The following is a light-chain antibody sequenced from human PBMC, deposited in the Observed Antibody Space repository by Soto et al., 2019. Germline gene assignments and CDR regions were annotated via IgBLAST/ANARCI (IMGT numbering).Light chain of an antibody. V-gene: IGKV1-12*01. CDR3: QQSKTFPLT. CDR1: QDINSW. CDR2: IAS. J-gene: IGKJ4*01. Sequence: MQIAKSPSTATESVGNRVTISYRASQDINSWLTWYQQKPGKAPKVLIYIASRLQSGVPSRFSGRGSGTDFSLTISNLQPEDFATYFCQQSKTFPLTFGRGTKVDIK.